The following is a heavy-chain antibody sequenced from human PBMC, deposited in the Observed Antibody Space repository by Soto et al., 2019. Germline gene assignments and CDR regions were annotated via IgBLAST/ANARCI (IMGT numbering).Heavy chain of an antibody. D-gene: IGHD3-3*01. V-gene: IGHV3-30*18. CDR1: GFNFSTYG. J-gene: IGHJ5*02. CDR3: AKLKLGAPVSCVDP. Sequence: GGSLRLSCAASGFNFSTYGMDWVRQVPGKGLEWVAVISNDGSNKYYANSVKGRVTISRDKAINILYYQMNSLRSEDTPVYYWAKLKLGAPVSCVDPWGQGPRVTVS. CDR2: ISNDGSNK.